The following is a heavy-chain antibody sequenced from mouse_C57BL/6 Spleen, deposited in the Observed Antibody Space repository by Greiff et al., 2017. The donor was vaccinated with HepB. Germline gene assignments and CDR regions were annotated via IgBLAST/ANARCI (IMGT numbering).Heavy chain of an antibody. CDR3: TISALVTTRAMDD. Sequence: EVQLQESGAGLVKPGGSLKLSCAASGFTFSSYAMYWVRQTPEKRLEWVAYISSGGDYFYYADTVKGRFTFSRDNARNTLYLKMSSLKSEDTAMYYCTISALVTTRAMDDWGQGASVTVSS. CDR1: GFTFSSYA. V-gene: IGHV5-9-1*02. D-gene: IGHD2-3*01. CDR2: ISSGGDYF. J-gene: IGHJ4*01.